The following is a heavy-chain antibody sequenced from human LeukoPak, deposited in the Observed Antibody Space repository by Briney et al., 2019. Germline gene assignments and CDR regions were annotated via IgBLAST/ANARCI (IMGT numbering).Heavy chain of an antibody. CDR1: GFTFSDYY. CDR2: ISSSGSTI. J-gene: IGHJ6*04. V-gene: IGHV3-11*04. Sequence: GGSLRLSCAASGFTFSDYYMSWIRQAPGKGLEWVSYISSSGSTICYADSVKGRFTISRDNSKNTLYLQMNSLRAEDTAVYYCAELGITMIGGVWGKGTTVTISS. CDR3: AELGITMIGGV. D-gene: IGHD3-10*02.